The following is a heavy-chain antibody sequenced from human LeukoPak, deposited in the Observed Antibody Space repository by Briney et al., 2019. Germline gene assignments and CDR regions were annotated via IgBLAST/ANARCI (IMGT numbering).Heavy chain of an antibody. D-gene: IGHD3-9*01. CDR2: ISRSGSAI. CDR3: ARIFRYFDWYDAFDV. CDR1: GFTFSDYY. V-gene: IGHV3-11*04. Sequence: GGSLRLSCAAPGFTFSDYYMSWIPQAPGKGVGWGSYISRSGSAIYYADSVKGRFTISRDNAKNSLYLQMNSPRAEDTAVYYCARIFRYFDWYDAFDVWGQGTRVTVSS. J-gene: IGHJ3*01.